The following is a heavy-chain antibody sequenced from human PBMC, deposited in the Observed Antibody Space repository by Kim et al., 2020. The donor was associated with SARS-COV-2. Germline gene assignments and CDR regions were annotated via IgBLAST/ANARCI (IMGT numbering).Heavy chain of an antibody. J-gene: IGHJ4*02. D-gene: IGHD2-21*02. V-gene: IGHV5-10-1*01. CDR3: ARLVVVTATLDY. Sequence: NYSPSVQGHVTISADKSISTAYLQWSSLKASDTAMYYCARLVVVTATLDYWGQGTLVTVSS.